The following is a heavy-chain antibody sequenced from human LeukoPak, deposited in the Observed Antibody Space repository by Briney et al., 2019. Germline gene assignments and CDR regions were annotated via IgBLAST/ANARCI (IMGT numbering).Heavy chain of an antibody. D-gene: IGHD6-19*01. CDR1: GSTLSEFW. CDR2: IKQDGREK. V-gene: IGHV3-7*04. Sequence: GGSLRLSCAASGSTLSEFWMNWVRQAPGKGLEWVANIKQDGREKNYVDSVKGRFTISRDNAKNSAYLQMNNLRVDDTAVYYCVGGYGWLPDYWGQGTLVTGSS. J-gene: IGHJ4*02. CDR3: VGGYGWLPDY.